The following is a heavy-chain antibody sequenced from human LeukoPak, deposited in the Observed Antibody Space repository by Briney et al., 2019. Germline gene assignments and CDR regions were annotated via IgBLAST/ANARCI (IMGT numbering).Heavy chain of an antibody. Sequence: ASVKVSCKASGYTFTSYYMHWVRQAPGQGLEWMGIINPSGGSTGYAQKFQGRVTMTRDTSTSTVYMELSSLRSEDTAVYYCARDFRDYYDSSGYVDYWGQGTLVTVSS. CDR2: INPSGGST. CDR3: ARDFRDYYDSSGYVDY. J-gene: IGHJ4*02. CDR1: GYTFTSYY. V-gene: IGHV1-46*01. D-gene: IGHD3-22*01.